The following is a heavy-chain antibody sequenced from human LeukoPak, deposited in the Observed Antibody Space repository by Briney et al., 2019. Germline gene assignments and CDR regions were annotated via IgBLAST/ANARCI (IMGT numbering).Heavy chain of an antibody. D-gene: IGHD4-17*01. V-gene: IGHV1-8*01. CDR1: GYTFTSYD. Sequence: ASVKISCKASGYTFTSYDINWVRQATGQGLEWMGWMNPNSGNTGYAQKFQGRVTMTRNTSISTAYMELSSLRSEDTAVYYCARDYGDYDFWFDPWGQGTLVTVYS. CDR3: ARDYGDYDFWFDP. CDR2: MNPNSGNT. J-gene: IGHJ5*02.